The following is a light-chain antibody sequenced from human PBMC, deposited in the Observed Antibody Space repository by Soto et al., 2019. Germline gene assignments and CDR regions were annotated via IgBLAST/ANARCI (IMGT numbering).Light chain of an antibody. J-gene: IGLJ1*01. V-gene: IGLV2-18*02. Sequence: QSALTQPASVSGSPGQSITISCTGTSSDIGSYNRVSWYQQHPDTAPKLISYEVNNRPSEVPDRFSGSKSGNTASLTISGLQAEDEADYYCNSFTTSSTYVFGTGTKVTVL. CDR3: NSFTTSSTYV. CDR2: EVN. CDR1: SSDIGSYNR.